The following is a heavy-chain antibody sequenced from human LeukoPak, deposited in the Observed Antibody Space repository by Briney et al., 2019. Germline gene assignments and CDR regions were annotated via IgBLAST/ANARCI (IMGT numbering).Heavy chain of an antibody. V-gene: IGHV1-3*01. D-gene: IGHD4-17*01. CDR2: INAGNGNT. Sequence: GASVKVSCKASGYTFTSYAMHWVRQAPGQRLEWMGWINAGNGNTKYSQKFQGRVTMTRDTSTSTVYMELSSLRSEDTAVYYCARDLGDGDDNWGQGTLVTVSS. J-gene: IGHJ4*02. CDR1: GYTFTSYA. CDR3: ARDLGDGDDN.